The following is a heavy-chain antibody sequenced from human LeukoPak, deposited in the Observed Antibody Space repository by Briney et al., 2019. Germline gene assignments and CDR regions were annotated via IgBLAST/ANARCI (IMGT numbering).Heavy chain of an antibody. CDR2: ISAYNGNT. CDR1: GYTFTSYG. CDR3: ARAKGVRQLAEYNWFDP. V-gene: IGHV1-18*01. Sequence: ASVKVSCKASGYTFTSYGISWVRQAPGQGLEWMGWISAYNGNTNYAQKLQGRVTMTTDTSTSTAYMELRSLRSDDTAVYYCARAKGVRQLAEYNWFDPWGQGTLVTVSS. J-gene: IGHJ5*02. D-gene: IGHD6-13*01.